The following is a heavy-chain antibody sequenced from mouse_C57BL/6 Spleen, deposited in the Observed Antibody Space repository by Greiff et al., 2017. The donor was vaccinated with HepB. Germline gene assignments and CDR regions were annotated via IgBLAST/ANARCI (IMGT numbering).Heavy chain of an antibody. CDR2: IHPNSGST. CDR1: GYTFTSYW. Sequence: QVQLQQPGAELVKPGASVKLSCKASGYTFTSYWMHWVKQRPGQGLEWIGMIHPNSGSTNYNEKFKSKATLTVDKSSSTAYMQLSSLTSEDSAVYYCANYGSHYYAMDYWGQGTSVTVSS. J-gene: IGHJ4*01. CDR3: ANYGSHYYAMDY. V-gene: IGHV1-64*01. D-gene: IGHD1-1*01.